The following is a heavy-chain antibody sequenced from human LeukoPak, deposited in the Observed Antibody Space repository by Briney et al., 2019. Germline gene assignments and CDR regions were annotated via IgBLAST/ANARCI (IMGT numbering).Heavy chain of an antibody. CDR3: ARVAVAGTFEYHFDY. Sequence: ASVKVSCKASGYTFTGYYIQWVRQAPGQGLEWMGWVNPNSGGTKYAQKFQGRVTMTRDTSISTAYVELSRLRSDDTAIYYCARVAVAGTFEYHFDYWGQGSLVIVSS. CDR2: VNPNSGGT. V-gene: IGHV1-2*02. D-gene: IGHD6-19*01. J-gene: IGHJ4*02. CDR1: GYTFTGYY.